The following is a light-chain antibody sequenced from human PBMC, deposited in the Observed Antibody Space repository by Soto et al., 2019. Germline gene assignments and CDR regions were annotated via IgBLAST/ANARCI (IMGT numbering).Light chain of an antibody. V-gene: IGLV4-69*01. CDR3: QTWGTGNWV. Sequence: QAVVTQSPSASASLGASVNLTCILDSGHSNYAIAWHQLQPDKGPRFLMQVFSDGSHNKGDGIPDRFSGSSSGAERYLAISSLHSDDEADYFCQTWGTGNWVFGGGTKLTVL. CDR1: SGHSNYA. CDR2: VFSDGSH. J-gene: IGLJ3*02.